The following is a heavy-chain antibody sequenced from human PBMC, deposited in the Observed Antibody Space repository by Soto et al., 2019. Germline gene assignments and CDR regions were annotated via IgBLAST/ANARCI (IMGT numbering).Heavy chain of an antibody. CDR1: GYTFTSYG. J-gene: IGHJ6*02. D-gene: IGHD2-15*01. Sequence: ASVKVSCKASGYTFTSYGISWVRQAPGQGLEWVGWISAHNGKTNYVQKLQGRVTMTTDTSTSTAYMELRSLRSDDTAVYYCARAPGVVPATIYYYVMAVWGLGTTVTVSS. CDR2: ISAHNGKT. V-gene: IGHV1-18*01. CDR3: ARAPGVVPATIYYYVMAV.